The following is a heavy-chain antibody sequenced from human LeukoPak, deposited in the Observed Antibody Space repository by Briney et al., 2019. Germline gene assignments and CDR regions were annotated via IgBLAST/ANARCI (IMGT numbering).Heavy chain of an antibody. CDR2: INPDNGDT. CDR3: ARGYSIIVPDY. CDR1: GYTFTGYY. V-gene: IGHV1-18*04. J-gene: IGHJ4*02. D-gene: IGHD5-12*01. Sequence: ASVKVSCKASGYTFTGYYMHWVRQAPGQGLEWMGWINPDNGDTKYAQKLQGRVTMTTDTSTSTAYMELRSLRSDDTAVYYCARGYSIIVPDYWGQGTLVTVPS.